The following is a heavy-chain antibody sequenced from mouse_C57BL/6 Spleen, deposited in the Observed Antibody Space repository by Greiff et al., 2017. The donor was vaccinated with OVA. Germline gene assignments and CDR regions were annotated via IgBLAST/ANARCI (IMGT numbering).Heavy chain of an antibody. CDR2: IHPNSGST. D-gene: IGHD2-2*01. CDR3: ARSGGSTMVTKYAMDY. V-gene: IGHV1-64*01. CDR1: GYTFTSYW. Sequence: QVQLQQPGAELVKPGASVKLSCKASGYTFTSYWMHWVKQRPGQGLEWIGMIHPNSGSTNYNEKFKSKATLTVDKSSSTAYMQLSSLTSEDSAVYYCARSGGSTMVTKYAMDYWGQGTSVTVSS. J-gene: IGHJ4*01.